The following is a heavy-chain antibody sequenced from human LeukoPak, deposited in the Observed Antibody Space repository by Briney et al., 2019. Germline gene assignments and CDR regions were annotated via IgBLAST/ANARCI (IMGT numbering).Heavy chain of an antibody. Sequence: GGSLRLSCAPSEFTFNNYTLNWVRQVPGKGLEWVSSINNSSRYISYADSVNDRFTISRDNAKNSLYMQMNSLRAEDTAVYYCARDLGVVYYYGMDVWGQGTTVIVSS. J-gene: IGHJ6*02. CDR2: INNSSRYI. V-gene: IGHV3-21*01. D-gene: IGHD3-16*01. CDR3: ARDLGVVYYYGMDV. CDR1: EFTFNNYT.